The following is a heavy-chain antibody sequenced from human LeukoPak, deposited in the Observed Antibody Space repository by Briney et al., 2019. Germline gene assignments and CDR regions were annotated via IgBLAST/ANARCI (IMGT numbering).Heavy chain of an antibody. CDR3: ARSYSSGYYYGMDV. J-gene: IGHJ6*02. CDR1: GFTFSTYG. V-gene: IGHV3-30*03. CDR2: ISYDGSNK. D-gene: IGHD6-19*01. Sequence: QTGGSLRLSCAASGFTFSTYGIHWVRQAPGKGLEWVAVISYDGSNKYYADSVKGRFTISRDNSKNTLYLQMNSLRAEDTAVYYCARSYSSGYYYGMDVWGQGTTVTVSS.